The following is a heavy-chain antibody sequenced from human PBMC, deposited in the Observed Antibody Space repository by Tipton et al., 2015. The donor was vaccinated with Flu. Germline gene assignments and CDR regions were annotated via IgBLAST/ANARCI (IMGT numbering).Heavy chain of an antibody. V-gene: IGHV4-4*07. CDR1: GGSIRNYY. D-gene: IGHD5-12*01. Sequence: TLSLTCTVSGGSIRNYYWSWIRQPAGKGLERIGRISHSGSTNYNASLNGRVTMSVDPSKGQLSLRLSSATAADTAKYYCARDLRGYSGYTGGDAFDVWGQGTMVTVSS. CDR3: ARDLRGYSGYTGGDAFDV. J-gene: IGHJ3*01. CDR2: ISHSGST.